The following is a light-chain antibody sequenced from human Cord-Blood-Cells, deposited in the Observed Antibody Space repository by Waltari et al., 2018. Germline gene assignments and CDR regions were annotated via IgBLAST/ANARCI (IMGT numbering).Light chain of an antibody. CDR1: QSLLHSNGDNY. CDR2: LGS. Sequence: DIAMTQSPLSLPVIHGEPASTSCSSSQSLLHSNGDNYLDWYRQKPGQSPQHLIYLGSNRASWAPDRFSGSGSGTDFTLKISRVEAEDVGVYYCMQALQTPYTFGQGTKLEIK. J-gene: IGKJ2*01. V-gene: IGKV2-28*01. CDR3: MQALQTPYT.